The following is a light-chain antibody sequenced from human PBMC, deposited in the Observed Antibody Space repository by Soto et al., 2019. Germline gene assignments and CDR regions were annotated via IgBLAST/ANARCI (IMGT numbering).Light chain of an antibody. Sequence: DIQMTQSPSTLSASVGDRVTITCRASQTITTSLAWYQQKPGKAPKLLIYKASSLESGVPSRFSGSGSGTEFTLTISSLHSDDFATYYCQQYDSYSLRTFGQGTRVEI. J-gene: IGKJ1*01. CDR1: QTITTS. CDR3: QQYDSYSLRT. CDR2: KAS. V-gene: IGKV1-5*03.